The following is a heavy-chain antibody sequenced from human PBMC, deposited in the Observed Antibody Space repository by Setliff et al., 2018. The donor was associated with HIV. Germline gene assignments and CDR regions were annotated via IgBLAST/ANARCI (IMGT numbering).Heavy chain of an antibody. D-gene: IGHD4-17*01. V-gene: IGHV1-3*03. CDR1: GYTFTSFA. CDR3: ALDYGDNNWFDP. J-gene: IGHJ5*02. CDR2: INADKGNT. Sequence: ASVKVSCKASGYTFTSFAIHWVRQAPGQSLQWLGWINADKGNTKYSQEFQGRVTITRDTSATTAYMELTSLRSEDTAVYYCALDYGDNNWFDPWGQGTLVTVSS.